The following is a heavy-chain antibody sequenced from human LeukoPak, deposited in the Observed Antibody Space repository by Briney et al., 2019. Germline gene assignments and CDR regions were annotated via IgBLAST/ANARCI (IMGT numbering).Heavy chain of an antibody. CDR1: GGSISSYY. Sequence: SETLSLTRTVSGGSISSYYWGWIRQPPGKGLEWIGSIYYSGSTYYNPSLKSRVTISVDTSKNQFSLKLSSVTAADTAVYYCARDSPGVSWYDYWGQGTLVTVSS. V-gene: IGHV4-39*07. CDR3: ARDSPGVSWYDY. J-gene: IGHJ4*02. CDR2: IYYSGST. D-gene: IGHD2-15*01.